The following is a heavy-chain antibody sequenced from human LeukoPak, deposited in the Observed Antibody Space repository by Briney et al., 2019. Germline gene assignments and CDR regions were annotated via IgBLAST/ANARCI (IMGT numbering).Heavy chain of an antibody. CDR2: IRSKANSYAT. D-gene: IGHD3-3*01. V-gene: IGHV3-73*01. Sequence: GGSLRLSCAASGFTFSGSAMHWVRQASGKGLEWVGRIRSKANSYATAYAASVKGRFTISRDDSKNTAYLQMNSLKTEDTAVYYCTRQTRDDFWSGYVHYWGQGTLVTVSS. CDR3: TRQTRDDFWSGYVHY. J-gene: IGHJ4*02. CDR1: GFTFSGSA.